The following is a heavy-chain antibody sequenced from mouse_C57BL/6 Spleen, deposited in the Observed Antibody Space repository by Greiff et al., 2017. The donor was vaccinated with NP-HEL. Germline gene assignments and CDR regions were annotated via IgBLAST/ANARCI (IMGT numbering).Heavy chain of an antibody. CDR2: IYPGDGDT. CDR3: ARPDCDGGGNFDY. V-gene: IGHV1-80*01. Sequence: LEESGAELVKPGASVKISCKASGYAFSSYWMNWVKQRPGKGLEWIGQIYPGDGDTNYNGKFMGKDTLTADQSSSAAYMQLSSLTSDDSAVYFCARPDCDGGGNFDYWGQGTTLTVSS. CDR1: GYAFSSYW. J-gene: IGHJ2*01.